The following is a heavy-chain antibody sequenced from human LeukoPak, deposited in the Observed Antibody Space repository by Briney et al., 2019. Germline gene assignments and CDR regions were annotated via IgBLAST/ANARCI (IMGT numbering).Heavy chain of an antibody. CDR3: ARRGRIFGVVIIGYFDY. CDR1: GLTFSGYW. J-gene: IGHJ4*02. V-gene: IGHV3-7*05. D-gene: IGHD3-3*01. CDR2: IEQEGSEK. Sequence: PGGSLRLSCAASGLTFSGYWMNWVRQAPGKGLEWVANIEQEGSEKNYVDSVKGRFTISRDNAKNSLYLQMNSLRAEDTAVYYCARRGRIFGVVIIGYFDYWGQGTLVTVSS.